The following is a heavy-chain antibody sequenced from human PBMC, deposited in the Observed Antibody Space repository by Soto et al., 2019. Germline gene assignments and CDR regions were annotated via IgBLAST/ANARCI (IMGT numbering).Heavy chain of an antibody. J-gene: IGHJ5*02. D-gene: IGHD2-15*01. Sequence: EVQLVESGGGLVQPGGSLRLSCAASGFTVSSNYMSWVRQAPGKGLEWVSVIYSGGSTYYADSVKGRFTISRDNSKNTLYLQMNSLRAEDTAVYYCARDQAGYCSGGSCYSSGFDPWGQGTLVTVSS. CDR3: ARDQAGYCSGGSCYSSGFDP. CDR1: GFTVSSNY. CDR2: IYSGGST. V-gene: IGHV3-66*01.